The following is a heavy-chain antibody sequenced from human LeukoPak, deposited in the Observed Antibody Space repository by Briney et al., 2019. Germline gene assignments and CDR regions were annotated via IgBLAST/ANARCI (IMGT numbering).Heavy chain of an antibody. J-gene: IGHJ4*02. CDR3: ARSVSSGYPDY. D-gene: IGHD3-22*01. CDR1: GYSFTTYW. CDR2: LDPSDSYT. Sequence: GASLQISCQTSGYSFTTYWITWVRQVPGKGLEWMGRLDPSDSYTNYSPSFEGTVTISADNSITTAYLQWSSLKASDTAMYYCARSVSSGYPDYWGQGTLVTVSS. V-gene: IGHV5-10-1*01.